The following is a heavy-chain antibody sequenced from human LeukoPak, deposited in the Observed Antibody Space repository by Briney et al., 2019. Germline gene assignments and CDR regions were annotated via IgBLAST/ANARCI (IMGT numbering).Heavy chain of an antibody. CDR3: ARGPGRSVWGGGAYYYYMDV. D-gene: IGHD3-16*01. CDR2: INHGGST. J-gene: IGHJ6*03. Sequence: SETLSLTCAVYGASFSGYYWSWIRQPPGKGLEWIGEINHGGSTNYNPSLKSRVTISVDTSKNQFSLKLSSVTAADTALYYCARGPGRSVWGGGAYYYYMDVWGKGTTVTVSS. CDR1: GASFSGYY. V-gene: IGHV4-34*01.